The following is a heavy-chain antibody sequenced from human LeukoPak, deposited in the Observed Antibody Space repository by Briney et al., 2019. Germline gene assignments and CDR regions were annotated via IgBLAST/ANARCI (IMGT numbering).Heavy chain of an antibody. Sequence: GASVKVSCKASGYTFTGYYMHWVRQAPGQGLEWMGWINPNSGGTNYAQKFQGRVTMTRDTSISTAYMELSRLRSDDTAVYYCATRGGSSSWYLVGDYYYYMDVWGKGTTVTISS. D-gene: IGHD6-13*01. CDR3: ATRGGSSSWYLVGDYYYYMDV. CDR2: INPNSGGT. J-gene: IGHJ6*03. V-gene: IGHV1-2*02. CDR1: GYTFTGYY.